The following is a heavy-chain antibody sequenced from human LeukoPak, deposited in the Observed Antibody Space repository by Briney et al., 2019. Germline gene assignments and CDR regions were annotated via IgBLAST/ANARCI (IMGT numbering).Heavy chain of an antibody. CDR2: ISFDGSDA. J-gene: IGHJ4*02. CDR3: AKDRYSSGWYHFDY. V-gene: IGHV3-74*01. D-gene: IGHD6-19*01. Sequence: PGGSLRLSSAASGFTFSGFWMHWVRQAPGKGLVWVSCISFDGSDATYADSVKGRFTISRDNAKNSLYLQMNSLRAEDTALYYCAKDRYSSGWYHFDYWGQGTLVTVSS. CDR1: GFTFSGFW.